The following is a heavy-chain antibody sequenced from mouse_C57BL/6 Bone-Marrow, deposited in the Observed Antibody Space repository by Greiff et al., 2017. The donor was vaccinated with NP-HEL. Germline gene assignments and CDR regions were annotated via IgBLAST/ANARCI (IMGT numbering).Heavy chain of an antibody. D-gene: IGHD1-1*01. CDR1: GFNIKDDY. J-gene: IGHJ3*01. CDR3: TFIYYYVSWFAY. V-gene: IGHV14-4*01. Sequence: VQLQQSGAELVRPGASVKLSCTASGFNIKDDYMHWVKQRPEQGLEWIGWIDPENGDTEYASKFQGKATITADTSSNTAYLQLSSLTSEDTDVYYCTFIYYYVSWFAYWGQGTLVTVSA. CDR2: IDPENGDT.